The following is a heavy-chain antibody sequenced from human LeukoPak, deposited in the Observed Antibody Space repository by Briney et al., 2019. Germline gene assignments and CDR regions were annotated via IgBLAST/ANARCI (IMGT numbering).Heavy chain of an antibody. V-gene: IGHV1-2*02. CDR2: INPNSGGT. J-gene: IGHJ4*02. D-gene: IGHD3-9*01. CDR1: GYTFTGYY. Sequence: ASVKVSCKASGYTFTGYYMHWVRQAPGQGLEWMGWINPNSGGTNYAQKFQGRVTMTRDTSISTAYMELSRLRSDDTAVYYCARSSVGGLRYFDWLLNYWGQGTLVTVSS. CDR3: ARSSVGGLRYFDWLLNY.